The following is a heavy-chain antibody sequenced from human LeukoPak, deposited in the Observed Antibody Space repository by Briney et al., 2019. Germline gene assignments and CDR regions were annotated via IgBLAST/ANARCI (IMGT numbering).Heavy chain of an antibody. CDR3: ARSPNVLRFLEWFAADAFDI. CDR2: ISYDGSNK. J-gene: IGHJ3*02. CDR1: GFTFSSYA. D-gene: IGHD3-3*01. Sequence: PGGSLRLSCAASGFTFSSYAMHWVRQAPGKGLEWVAVISYDGSNKYYADSVKGRFTISRDNSKNTLYLQMNSLRAEDTAVYYCARSPNVLRFLEWFAADAFDIWGQGTMVTVSS. V-gene: IGHV3-30-3*01.